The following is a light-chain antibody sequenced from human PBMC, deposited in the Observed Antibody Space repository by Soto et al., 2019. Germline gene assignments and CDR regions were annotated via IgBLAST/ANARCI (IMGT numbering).Light chain of an antibody. CDR3: GSWKSSLSAVV. CDR2: EDS. CDR1: GSNTGKNY. Sequence: QSVLTLPPSVSVAPGQKVTISCSGSGSNTGKNYVSLYQQLPGTAPKLLIYEDSRRPSGIPDRFSGSKSGTSATLGITGLQTGDEADYYCGSWKSSLSAVVFGTGTKLTVL. J-gene: IGLJ1*01. V-gene: IGLV1-51*02.